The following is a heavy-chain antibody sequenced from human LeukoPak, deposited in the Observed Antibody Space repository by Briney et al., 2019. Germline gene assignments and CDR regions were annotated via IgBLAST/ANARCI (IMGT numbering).Heavy chain of an antibody. CDR2: IKSQTDGGTT. CDR3: TTAYSSGWYSYYYYYMDV. D-gene: IGHD6-13*01. J-gene: IGHJ6*03. CDR1: GFTFSNAW. V-gene: IGHV3-15*01. Sequence: GGSLRLSCEVSGFTFSNAWMSWVRQAPGKGLEWVGRIKSQTDGGTTDYAAPVKGRFTISRDDSKNTLYLQMNSLKTEDTAVYYCTTAYSSGWYSYYYYYMDVWGKGTTVTVSS.